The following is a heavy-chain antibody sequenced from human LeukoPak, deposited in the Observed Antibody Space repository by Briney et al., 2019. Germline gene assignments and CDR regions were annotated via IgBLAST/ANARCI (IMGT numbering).Heavy chain of an antibody. CDR2: IYHSGST. D-gene: IGHD4-17*01. Sequence: SETLSLTCAVSGYSISSGYYWGWIRQPPGKGLEWIGSIYHSGSTYYNPSLKSRVTISVNTSKNQFSLKLSSVTAADTAVYYCARVGYGDPIDYWGQGTLVTVSS. J-gene: IGHJ4*02. V-gene: IGHV4-38-2*01. CDR1: GYSISSGYY. CDR3: ARVGYGDPIDY.